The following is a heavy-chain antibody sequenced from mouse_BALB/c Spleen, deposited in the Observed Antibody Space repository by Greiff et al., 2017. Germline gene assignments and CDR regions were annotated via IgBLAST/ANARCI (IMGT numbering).Heavy chain of an antibody. Sequence: EVKLQESGPGLVKPSQSLSLSCSVTGYTFTSGAYWYLIRQFPGNKLEWMGIISYDGSNNYNPSLKNRISITRDTSKNQFFLKLNSVTTENTATYDSARVTTVVPYAMDYWGQGTSVTVSS. J-gene: IGHJ4*01. V-gene: IGHV3-6*02. CDR2: ISYDGSN. CDR1: GYTFTSGAY. CDR3: ARVTTVVPYAMDY. D-gene: IGHD1-1*01.